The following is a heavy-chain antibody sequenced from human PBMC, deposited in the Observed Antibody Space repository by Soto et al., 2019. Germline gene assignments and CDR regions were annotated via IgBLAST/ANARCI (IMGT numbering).Heavy chain of an antibody. D-gene: IGHD4-4*01. Sequence: QVQLVESGGGVVQPGRSLRLSCAASGFTFSSYAMHWVRQAPGMGLEWVAVISYDGSNKYYADSVKGRFTISRDNSKNTLDLKMNSLRAGDTAVYYCARPLWRDDYNWGYFDLWGRGTLVTVSS. J-gene: IGHJ2*01. CDR3: ARPLWRDDYNWGYFDL. CDR2: ISYDGSNK. V-gene: IGHV3-30-3*01. CDR1: GFTFSSYA.